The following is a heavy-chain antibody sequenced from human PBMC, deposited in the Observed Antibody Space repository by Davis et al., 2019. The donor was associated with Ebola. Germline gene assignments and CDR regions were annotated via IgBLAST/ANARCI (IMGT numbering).Heavy chain of an antibody. CDR1: GFTFSTHH. Sequence: GESLKISCVVSGFTFSTHHMDWVRQAPGKGLEWVSLIYSGGSTYYADSVKGRFTISRDNAKNTLYLQMNSLRVEDTAVYYCASGDGRGRSYDMDVWGQGTTVTVSS. CDR3: ASGDGRGRSYDMDV. D-gene: IGHD3/OR15-3a*01. J-gene: IGHJ6*03. CDR2: IYSGGST. V-gene: IGHV3-53*01.